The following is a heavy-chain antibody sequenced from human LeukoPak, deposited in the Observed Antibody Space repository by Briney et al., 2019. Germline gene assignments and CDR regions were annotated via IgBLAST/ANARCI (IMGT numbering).Heavy chain of an antibody. CDR2: INPNSGGT. CDR1: GYTFTGYY. CDR3: ARADNDTSPPYWFDP. Sequence: ASVKVSCKASGYTFTGYYMHWVRQAPGQGLEWMGRINPNSGGTNYAQKFQGRVTMTRDTSISTAYMELSRLRSDDTAVYYCARADNDTSPPYWFDPWGQGTLVTVSS. J-gene: IGHJ5*02. D-gene: IGHD3-9*01. V-gene: IGHV1-2*06.